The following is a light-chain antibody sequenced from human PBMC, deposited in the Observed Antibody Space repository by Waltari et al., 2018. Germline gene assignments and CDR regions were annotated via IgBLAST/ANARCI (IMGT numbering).Light chain of an antibody. CDR3: QQYYTTPWT. V-gene: IGKV1-8*01. CDR2: AAS. CDR1: QTVGSY. J-gene: IGKJ1*01. Sequence: AIQMTQSPSSFSASAGDRVTITCRASQTVGSYLAWYQQKPGKAPKLLIFAASTLQSGVPSRFSGSGSGTDFTLTISCLQSEDFATYFCQQYYTTPWTFGQGTK.